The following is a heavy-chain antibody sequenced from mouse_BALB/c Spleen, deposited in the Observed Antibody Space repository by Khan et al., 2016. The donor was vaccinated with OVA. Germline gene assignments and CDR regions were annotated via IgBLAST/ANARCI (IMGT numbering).Heavy chain of an antibody. D-gene: IGHD4-1*01. CDR3: ASHLTGSFAY. J-gene: IGHJ3*01. CDR1: GFTFSSYG. V-gene: IGHV5-6*01. Sequence: EVELVEFGGDLVKPGRSLKLSCAASGFTFSSYGMSWVRQNSDQRAAWVLTLISGSFYTYYSDSVKGRFTISRDHAKNTLSLQMSSLKAEGTAMFYCASHLTGSFAYWGQVTLVTVSA. CDR2: LISGSFYT.